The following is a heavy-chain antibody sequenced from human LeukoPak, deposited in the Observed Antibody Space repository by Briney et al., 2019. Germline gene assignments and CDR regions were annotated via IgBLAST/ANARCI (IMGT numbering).Heavy chain of an antibody. J-gene: IGHJ4*02. CDR2: ITGDGVTT. V-gene: IGHV3-23*01. D-gene: IGHD3-16*01. CDR1: GFPFSSSA. Sequence: GGSLRLSCAASGFPFSSSAMSWVRQTPANGLEWVSSITGDGVTTYYADSVKGRFTISRDNSKNILFLQMNSLGAEASASYFCAKERRRVDTSMIRSYYFDYWGQGTPVTVSS. CDR3: AKERRRVDTSMIRSYYFDY.